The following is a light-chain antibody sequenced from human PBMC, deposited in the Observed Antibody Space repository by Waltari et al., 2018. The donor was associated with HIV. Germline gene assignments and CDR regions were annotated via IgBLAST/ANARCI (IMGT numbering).Light chain of an antibody. V-gene: IGKV3-15*01. Sequence: VMTQSPATLSVSPGERVTLSCRASQTVSTKLAWYHQKPGQAPRLLIYGASTRAPGLPARFSGSGSGTEFTLTISNLQSEDSAVYYCQQYNNWPPNTFGQGTKLEIK. J-gene: IGKJ2*01. CDR2: GAS. CDR1: QTVSTK. CDR3: QQYNNWPPNT.